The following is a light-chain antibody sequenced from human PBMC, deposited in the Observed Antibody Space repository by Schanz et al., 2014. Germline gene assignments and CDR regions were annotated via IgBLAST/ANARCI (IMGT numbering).Light chain of an antibody. CDR1: SSDIGTYNY. V-gene: IGLV2-8*01. CDR2: EVN. Sequence: QSALTQPPSASGSPGQSVTISCTGTSSDIGTYNYVSWYQQNPGKAPKLIIYEVNKRPSGVPNRFSGSKSGNTASLTVSGLQAEDEADYYCSSHTSSNTWVFGGGTKLTVL. CDR3: SSHTSSNTWV. J-gene: IGLJ3*02.